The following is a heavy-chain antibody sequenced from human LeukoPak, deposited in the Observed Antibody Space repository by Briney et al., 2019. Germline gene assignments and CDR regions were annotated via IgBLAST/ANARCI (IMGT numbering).Heavy chain of an antibody. D-gene: IGHD3-22*01. Sequence: SETLSLTCTVSGGSISSYYWSWIRQPPGKGLEWIGYIYYSGSTNYNPSLKSRVTISVDTSKNQFSLKLSSVTAADTAAYYCAGASYDSSGVHWGQGTLVTVST. CDR1: GGSISSYY. CDR3: AGASYDSSGVH. J-gene: IGHJ4*02. CDR2: IYYSGST. V-gene: IGHV4-59*01.